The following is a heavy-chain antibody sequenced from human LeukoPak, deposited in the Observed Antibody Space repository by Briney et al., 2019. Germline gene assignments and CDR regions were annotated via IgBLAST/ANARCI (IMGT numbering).Heavy chain of an antibody. CDR2: INHSGST. Sequence: PSETLSLTCAVYGGSFSGYYWSWIRQPPGKGLKWIGEINHSGSTNYNPSLKSRVTISVDTSKNQFSLKLSSVTAADTAVYYCARRRRHYGDYATFDCWGQGTLVTVSS. CDR1: GGSFSGYY. D-gene: IGHD4-17*01. V-gene: IGHV4-34*01. J-gene: IGHJ4*02. CDR3: ARRRRHYGDYATFDC.